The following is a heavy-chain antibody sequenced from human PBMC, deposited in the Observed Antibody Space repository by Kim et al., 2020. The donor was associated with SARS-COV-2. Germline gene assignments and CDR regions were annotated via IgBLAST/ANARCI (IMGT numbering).Heavy chain of an antibody. J-gene: IGHJ4*02. Sequence: TTDYAPSVKGRFTISRDDSKNSLYLQMNSLKTEDTAVYYCARGYRGAFDYWGQGTLVTVSS. D-gene: IGHD1-1*01. CDR3: ARGYRGAFDY. V-gene: IGHV3-72*01. CDR2: TT.